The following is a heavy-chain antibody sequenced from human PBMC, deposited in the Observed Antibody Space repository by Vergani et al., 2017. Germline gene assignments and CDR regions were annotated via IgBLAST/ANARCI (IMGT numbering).Heavy chain of an antibody. J-gene: IGHJ4*02. D-gene: IGHD1-26*01. CDR2: ISSSGSTI. CDR1: GFTFSDYY. V-gene: IGHV3-11*01. Sequence: VQLLESGGGLVQPGGSLRLSCAASGFTFSDYYLSWIRPAPGKGLEWVSYISSSGSTIYYADSVKGRFTIARDNAKNSLYLQMNRLRAEDTAVYYWAKVGLNSGSYRISYYCDYWGQGTLGAVSS. CDR3: AKVGLNSGSYRISYYCDY.